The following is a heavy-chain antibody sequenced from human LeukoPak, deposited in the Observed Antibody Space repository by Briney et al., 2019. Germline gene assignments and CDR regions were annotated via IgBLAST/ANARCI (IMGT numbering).Heavy chain of an antibody. CDR3: ARGKAVTTFNWFDP. D-gene: IGHD4-11*01. Sequence: PSQTLSLTCTVSGGSISSGGYYWSWIRQHPGKGLEWIGYIYYSGSTYYNPSLKSRVTISVDTSKNQFSLKLSSVTAADTAVYYCARGKAVTTFNWFDPWGQGTLVTVSS. CDR2: IYYSGST. V-gene: IGHV4-31*03. CDR1: GGSISSGGYY. J-gene: IGHJ5*02.